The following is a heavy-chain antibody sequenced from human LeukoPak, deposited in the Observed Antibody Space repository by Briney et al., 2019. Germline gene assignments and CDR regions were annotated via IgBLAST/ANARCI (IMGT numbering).Heavy chain of an antibody. CDR3: ARGRNSSGWYGYYYYYGMDV. D-gene: IGHD6-19*01. J-gene: IGHJ6*02. V-gene: IGHV1-69*13. Sequence: VASVKVSCKASGYTFTSYGISWVRQAPGQGLEWMGGIIPMFDTANYAQKFQGRVTITADESTSTAYMELSSLRSEDTAVYYCARGRNSSGWYGYYYYYGMDVWGQGTTVTVSS. CDR1: GYTFTSYG. CDR2: IIPMFDTA.